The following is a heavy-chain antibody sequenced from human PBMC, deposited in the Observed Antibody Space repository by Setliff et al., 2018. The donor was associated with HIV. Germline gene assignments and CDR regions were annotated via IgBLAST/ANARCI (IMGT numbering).Heavy chain of an antibody. D-gene: IGHD2-21*02. Sequence: SETLSLTCTVSGDSISSDFYWGWIRQPPGKGLEWIVSIYHSGNTYYMPSLQSRVTISVDMSKNQFSLNLNSVTAADTAVYYCARGQGCCGGCHYAFEMWGQGTMVTVSS. CDR2: IYHSGNT. V-gene: IGHV4-38-2*02. CDR1: GDSISSDFY. J-gene: IGHJ3*02. CDR3: ARGQGCCGGCHYAFEM.